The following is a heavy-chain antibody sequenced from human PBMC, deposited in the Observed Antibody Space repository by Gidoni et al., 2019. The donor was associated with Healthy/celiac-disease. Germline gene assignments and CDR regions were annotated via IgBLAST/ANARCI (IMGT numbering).Heavy chain of an antibody. J-gene: IGHJ4*02. Sequence: VSGGSISSSSYYWGWIRQPPGKGLEWIGSIYYSGSTYYNPSLKSRVTISVDTSKNQFSLKLSSVTAADTAVYYCARPVHQAGSQFDYWGQGTLVTVSS. D-gene: IGHD3-10*01. CDR1: GGSISSSSYY. CDR2: IYYSGST. CDR3: ARPVHQAGSQFDY. V-gene: IGHV4-39*01.